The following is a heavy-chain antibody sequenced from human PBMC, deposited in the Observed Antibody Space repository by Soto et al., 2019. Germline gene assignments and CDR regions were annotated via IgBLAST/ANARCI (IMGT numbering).Heavy chain of an antibody. CDR1: GFTVSNNY. J-gene: IGHJ4*02. D-gene: IGHD3-10*01. V-gene: IGHV3-53*01. CDR2: IYSGGYT. Sequence: EMQLVESGGGLIQPGGSLRLSCAVSGFTVSNNYMSWVRQAPGKGLEGVSVIYSGGYTAYGDSVKGRFTISRDNSKKTSYLQSNTQGPDDPAVYYWAHRPGGGGYWGQGTLVTVSS. CDR3: AHRPGGGGY.